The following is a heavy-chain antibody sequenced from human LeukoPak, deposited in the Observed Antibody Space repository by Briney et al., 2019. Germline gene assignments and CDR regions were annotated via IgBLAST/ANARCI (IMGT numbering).Heavy chain of an antibody. CDR2: IYYSGST. D-gene: IGHD3-10*01. Sequence: PSETLSLTCTVSGGSISSYYWSWIRQPPGKGLEWIGYIYYSGSTNYNPSLKSRVTISVDTSKNQFSLKLSSVTAADTAVYYCARDAFGSGSCDYWGQGTLVTVSS. J-gene: IGHJ4*02. CDR1: GGSISSYY. V-gene: IGHV4-59*01. CDR3: ARDAFGSGSCDY.